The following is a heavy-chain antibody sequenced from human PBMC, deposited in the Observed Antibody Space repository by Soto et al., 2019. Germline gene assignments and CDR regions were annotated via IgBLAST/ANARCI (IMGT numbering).Heavy chain of an antibody. CDR2: ISAYNGNT. Sequence: QVQLVQSGAEVKKPGASVKVSCKASAYTFTSYGISWVRQAPGQGLEWMGWISAYNGNTHYARRLQGRVTMTTDPTTSTAYMELRSLTSDDTAVYYCARDLGDAFEMWGQGTMVTVSS. V-gene: IGHV1-18*01. CDR1: AYTFTSYG. J-gene: IGHJ3*02. CDR3: ARDLGDAFEM.